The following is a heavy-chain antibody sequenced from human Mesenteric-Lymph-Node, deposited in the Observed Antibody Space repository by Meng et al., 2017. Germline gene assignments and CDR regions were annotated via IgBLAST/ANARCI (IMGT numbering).Heavy chain of an antibody. CDR2: IYHSGST. J-gene: IGHJ4*02. CDR3: ARATVTGSGGFDY. D-gene: IGHD3-10*01. CDR1: GDSISSINW. V-gene: IGHV4-4*02. Sequence: QVQLQESGPGLVKPSWTLSLTCAVSGDSISSINWWSWVRQPPGKGLEWIGEIYHSGSTNYNPSLKSRVTISVDKSKNQFSLKLSSVTAADTAVYYCARATVTGSGGFDYWGLGTLVTVSS.